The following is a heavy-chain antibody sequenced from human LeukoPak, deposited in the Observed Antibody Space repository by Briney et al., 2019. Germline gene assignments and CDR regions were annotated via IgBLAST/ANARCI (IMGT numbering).Heavy chain of an antibody. CDR1: GFPFTNYA. Sequence: AGGSLRLSCAASGFPFTNYAMSWVRQAPGKGLEWVSSIETNGVKTYYADSVKGRFTISRDNSENTLSLQMNSLRVEDTAVYYCIAAPGPKWYFHYWGQGALVTVSS. V-gene: IGHV3-23*01. CDR2: IETNGVKT. J-gene: IGHJ4*02. D-gene: IGHD6-13*01. CDR3: IAAPGPKWYFHY.